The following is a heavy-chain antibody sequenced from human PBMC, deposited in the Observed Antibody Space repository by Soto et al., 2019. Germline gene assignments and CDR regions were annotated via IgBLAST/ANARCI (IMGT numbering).Heavy chain of an antibody. CDR1: GGTFSSYA. Sequence: QVQLVQSGAEVKKPGSSVKVSCKASGGTFSSYAISWVRQAPGQGLEWMGGTIPIFGTANYEQKFQASVTITADKSKSTAYVELSSLRSEDTAVHYCASPCDSSGYYDKYFQHWGQGTLVTFAS. CDR2: TIPIFGTA. V-gene: IGHV1-69*06. D-gene: IGHD3-22*01. CDR3: ASPCDSSGYYDKYFQH. J-gene: IGHJ1*01.